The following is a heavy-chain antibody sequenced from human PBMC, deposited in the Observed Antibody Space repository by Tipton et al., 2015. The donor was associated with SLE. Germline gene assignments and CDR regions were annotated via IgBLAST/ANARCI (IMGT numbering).Heavy chain of an antibody. Sequence: TLSLTCTVSGGSISSSSYYWGWIRQPPGKGLEWIGEINHSGSTNYNPSLKSRVTISVDTSKNQFSLKLSSVTAADTAVYYCARYLFGYYYYGMDVWGQGTTVTVSS. CDR1: GGSISSSSYY. CDR2: INHSGST. J-gene: IGHJ6*02. CDR3: ARYLFGYYYYGMDV. D-gene: IGHD3-10*01. V-gene: IGHV4-39*07.